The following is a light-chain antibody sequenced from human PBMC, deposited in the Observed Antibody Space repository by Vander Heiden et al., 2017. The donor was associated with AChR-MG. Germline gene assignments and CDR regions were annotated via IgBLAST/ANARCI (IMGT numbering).Light chain of an antibody. CDR2: EDT. CDR1: SSDVGGYNL. V-gene: IGLV2-23*01. CDR3: CSYAGSSTYVV. Sequence: QSALTQPASVSGSPGPSIAISCTGTSSDVGGYNLVSWYQHHPGKAPKLIIYEDTNRPSGVSNRFSGSKSGNTASLTISGLQAEDEADYYCCSYAGSSTYVVFGGGTKLTVL. J-gene: IGLJ2*01.